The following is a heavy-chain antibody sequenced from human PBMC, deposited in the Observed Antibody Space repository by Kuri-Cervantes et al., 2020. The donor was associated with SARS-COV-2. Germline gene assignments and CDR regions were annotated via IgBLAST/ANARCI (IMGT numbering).Heavy chain of an antibody. CDR1: RFTFNKYD. CDR3: ASVSTMGVSLD. Sequence: GGSLRLSCAASRFTFNKYDLIWVRQAPGKGLEWVSSISTSGGDTNYADSLKGRFTISRGNSKNTLYLQMNSLRVEDTAVYYCASVSTMGVSLDWGQGTLVTVSS. CDR2: ISTSGGDT. V-gene: IGHV3-23*01. J-gene: IGHJ4*02. D-gene: IGHD5-24*01.